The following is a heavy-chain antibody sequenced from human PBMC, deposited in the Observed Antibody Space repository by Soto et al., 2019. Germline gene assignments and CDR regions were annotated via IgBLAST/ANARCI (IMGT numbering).Heavy chain of an antibody. J-gene: IGHJ3*02. D-gene: IGHD5-18*01. CDR1: GGTFSSYA. Sequence: SVKVSCKASGGTFSSYAISWVRQAPGQGLEWMGGIIPIFGTANYAQKFQCRATITADESTSTAYMELSSLRSEDTAAYYCARDQSPDSYGPGSSNDAFDIWGQGTMATVSS. V-gene: IGHV1-69*13. CDR3: ARDQSPDSYGPGSSNDAFDI. CDR2: IIPIFGTA.